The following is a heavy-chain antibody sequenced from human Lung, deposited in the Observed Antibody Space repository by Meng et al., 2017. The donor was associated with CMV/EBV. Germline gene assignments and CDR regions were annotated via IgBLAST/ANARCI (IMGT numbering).Heavy chain of an antibody. CDR3: AKDRIAVVPKGGLIRPRVDYYYGMDV. CDR2: IRYDGSNK. V-gene: IGHV3-30*02. D-gene: IGHD6-19*01. J-gene: IGHJ6*02. Sequence: GGSXRLSCVASGFTSSRNAMHWVRQAPGKGLEWVAFIRYDGSNKYYADSVKGRFTISRDNSKNTVYVQMNSLRAEDTAVYYCAKDRIAVVPKGGLIRPRVDYYYGMDVXGQGXTVTVSS. CDR1: GFTSSRNA.